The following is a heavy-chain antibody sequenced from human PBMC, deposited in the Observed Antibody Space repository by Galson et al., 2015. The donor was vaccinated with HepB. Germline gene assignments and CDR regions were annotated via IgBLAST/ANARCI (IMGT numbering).Heavy chain of an antibody. CDR3: ARGLPAAAASFDY. V-gene: IGHV1-69*04. CDR1: GGTFSSYA. D-gene: IGHD6-13*01. Sequence: SVKVSCKASGGTFSSYAISWVRQAPGQGLEWMGRIIPILGIANYAQKFQGRVTITADKSTSTAYMELSSLRSEDTAVYYRARGLPAAAASFDYWGQGTLVTVSS. CDR2: IIPILGIA. J-gene: IGHJ4*02.